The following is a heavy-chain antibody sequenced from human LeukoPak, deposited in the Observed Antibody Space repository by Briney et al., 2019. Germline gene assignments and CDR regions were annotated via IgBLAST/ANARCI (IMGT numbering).Heavy chain of an antibody. Sequence: GGSLRLSCAASGFTLSSYSMNWVRQAPGKGLEWVSYISSSSSTIYYADSVKGRFTISRDNAKNSLYLQMNSLRDEDTAVYYCVFSLVTDFDSWGQGTLVTVSS. V-gene: IGHV3-48*02. CDR2: ISSSSSTI. J-gene: IGHJ4*02. CDR1: GFTLSSYS. D-gene: IGHD2-21*02. CDR3: VFSLVTDFDS.